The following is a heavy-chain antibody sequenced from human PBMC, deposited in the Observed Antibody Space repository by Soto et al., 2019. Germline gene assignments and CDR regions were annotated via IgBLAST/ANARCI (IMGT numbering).Heavy chain of an antibody. J-gene: IGHJ3*02. CDR3: ARDLIYCGGDCYSDVFDI. V-gene: IGHV1-18*04. Sequence: GGAVKGSCKASGFTFSTCGISWVRQAPGQGLEGGGWISAYNGNTNYAQKPQGRGTITTDTPTSTAYMELRSMRSDDTAVYYCARDLIYCGGDCYSDVFDIWGQGTMVTVSS. CDR2: ISAYNGNT. CDR1: GFTFSTCG. D-gene: IGHD2-21*02.